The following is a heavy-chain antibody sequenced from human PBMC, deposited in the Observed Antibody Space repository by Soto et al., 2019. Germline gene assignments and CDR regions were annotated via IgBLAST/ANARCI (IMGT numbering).Heavy chain of an antibody. CDR1: GGSISSYY. Sequence: QVQLQESGPGLVKPSETLSLTCTVSGGSISSYYWSWIRQPPGKGLEWIGYIYYSGSTNYSPSLKSRVTISVDTSKNQFSLKLSSVTAADTAVYYCAREVRYFGRQGLDYWGQGTLVTVSS. CDR2: IYYSGST. CDR3: AREVRYFGRQGLDY. V-gene: IGHV4-59*01. J-gene: IGHJ4*02. D-gene: IGHD3-9*01.